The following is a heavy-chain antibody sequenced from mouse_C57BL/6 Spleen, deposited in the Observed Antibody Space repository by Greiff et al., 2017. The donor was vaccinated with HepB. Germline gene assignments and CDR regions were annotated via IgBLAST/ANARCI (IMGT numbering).Heavy chain of an antibody. CDR2: IHPNSGST. CDR3: ARDYYGSSPFDY. CDR1: GYTFTSYW. D-gene: IGHD1-1*01. V-gene: IGHV1-64*01. Sequence: VQVQQPGAELVKPGASVKLSCKASGYTFTSYWMHWVKQRPGPGLEWIGMIHPNSGSTNYNEKFKSKATLTVDKSSSTAYMQLSSLTSEDSAVYYCARDYYGSSPFDYWGQGTTLTVSS. J-gene: IGHJ2*01.